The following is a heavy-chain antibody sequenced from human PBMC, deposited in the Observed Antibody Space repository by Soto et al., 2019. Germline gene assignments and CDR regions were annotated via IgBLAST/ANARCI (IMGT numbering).Heavy chain of an antibody. Sequence: GASVKVSCKASGGTFSSYTISWVRQAPGQGLEWMGRIIPILGIANYAQKFQGRVTITADKSTSTAYMELSSLRSEDTAVYYCARVVVSSGWHNPGAFDFWGQGTMVTVSS. CDR2: IIPILGIA. J-gene: IGHJ3*01. CDR1: GGTFSSYT. D-gene: IGHD6-19*01. V-gene: IGHV1-69*02. CDR3: ARVVVSSGWHNPGAFDF.